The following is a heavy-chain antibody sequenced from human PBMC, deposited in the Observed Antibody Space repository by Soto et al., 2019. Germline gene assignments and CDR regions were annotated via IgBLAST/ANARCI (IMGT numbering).Heavy chain of an antibody. CDR3: ASDLGGCSGGSCRSHWSDP. CDR1: GGTCSTYA. Sequence: SVKVSCKASGGTCSTYATSWVRQAPGQGLEWMGGIIPMYGTVNYAQKFQGRVTITADTSTSTAYMELSSLRSEDTAVYYCASDLGGCSGGSCRSHWSDPWGQGTMVTVS. D-gene: IGHD2-15*01. J-gene: IGHJ5*02. V-gene: IGHV1-69*06. CDR2: IIPMYGTV.